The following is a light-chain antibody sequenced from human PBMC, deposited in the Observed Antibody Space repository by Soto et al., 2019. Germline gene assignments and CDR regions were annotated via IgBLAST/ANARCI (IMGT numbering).Light chain of an antibody. J-gene: IGKJ1*01. V-gene: IGKV3-20*01. CDR1: QDVSSNS. CDR3: QQYVNSLWT. CDR2: GAS. Sequence: EIVLTQSPGTLSLSPGERATLSCRASQDVSSNSLAWYRQKPGQAPRLLIYGASSRATGIPDRFSGSGSGTYVTLTISRLEPEDFAVYFFQQYVNSLWTFGQGTKVEIK.